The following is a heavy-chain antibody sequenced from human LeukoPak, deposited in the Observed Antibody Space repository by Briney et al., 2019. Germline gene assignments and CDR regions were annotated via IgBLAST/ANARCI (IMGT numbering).Heavy chain of an antibody. CDR2: INPNSGGT. Sequence: ASVKVSCKASGYTFTGYYMHWVRQAPGQGLEWMGWINPNSGGTNYAQKFQGWVTMTRDTSISTAYMELSRLRSDDTVVYYCARSHLIRPYSSSWQRPLDYWGQGTLVTVSS. CDR1: GYTFTGYY. D-gene: IGHD6-13*01. J-gene: IGHJ4*02. CDR3: ARSHLIRPYSSSWQRPLDY. V-gene: IGHV1-2*04.